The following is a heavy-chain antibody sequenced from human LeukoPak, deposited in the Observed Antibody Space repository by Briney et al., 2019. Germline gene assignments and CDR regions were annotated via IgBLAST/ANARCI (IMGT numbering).Heavy chain of an antibody. CDR1: SASVSSSPYF. Sequence: SETLSLTCTVSSASVSSSPYFWGWIRQSPGKGLEWIGSISYSGTTYYNPSLKSRVTISVDTSKNQFSLKLSSVTAADTAVYYCARSSSSGWGFRFDPWGQGTLVTVSS. CDR2: ISYSGTT. V-gene: IGHV4-39*07. J-gene: IGHJ5*02. CDR3: ARSSSSGWGFRFDP. D-gene: IGHD6-19*01.